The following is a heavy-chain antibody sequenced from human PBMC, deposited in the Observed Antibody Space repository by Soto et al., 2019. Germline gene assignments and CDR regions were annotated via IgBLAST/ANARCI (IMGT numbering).Heavy chain of an antibody. CDR1: GGTFSSYA. CDR2: IIPIFGTA. Sequence: ASVKVSCKASGGTFSSYAISWVRQAPGQGLEWMGGIIPIFGTANYAQKFQGRVTITADESTSTAYMELGSLRSEDTAVYYCARVYLYPIQLWLRDYYYYYGMDVWGQGTTVTVSS. CDR3: ARVYLYPIQLWLRDYYYYYGMDV. J-gene: IGHJ6*02. D-gene: IGHD5-18*01. V-gene: IGHV1-69*13.